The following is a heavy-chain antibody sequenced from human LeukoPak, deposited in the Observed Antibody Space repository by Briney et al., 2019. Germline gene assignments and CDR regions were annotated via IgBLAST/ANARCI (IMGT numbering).Heavy chain of an antibody. D-gene: IGHD4-23*01. CDR1: GGSISSYY. Sequence: SETLSLTCTVSGGSISSYYWSWLRQPPGKGLGWIGYIYYSGSTNYNPSLKSRVTISVDTSKNQFSLKLSSVTAADTAVYYCARGAYGGNSALFDYWGQGTLVTVSS. CDR3: ARGAYGGNSALFDY. CDR2: IYYSGST. J-gene: IGHJ4*02. V-gene: IGHV4-59*01.